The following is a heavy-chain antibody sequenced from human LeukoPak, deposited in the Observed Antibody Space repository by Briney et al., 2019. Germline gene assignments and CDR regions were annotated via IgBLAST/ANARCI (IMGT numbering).Heavy chain of an antibody. CDR1: GYTFTGYY. J-gene: IGHJ4*02. CDR2: INPNSGGT. D-gene: IGHD2-8*01. CDR3: ARDDCTNGVCSIDY. V-gene: IGHV1-2*02. Sequence: ASVKVSCKASGYTFTGYYMHWLRQAPGQGLEWMGWINPNSGGTNYAQKFQGRVTMTRDTSISTAYMELSRLRSDDTAVYYCARDDCTNGVCSIDYWGQGTLVTVSS.